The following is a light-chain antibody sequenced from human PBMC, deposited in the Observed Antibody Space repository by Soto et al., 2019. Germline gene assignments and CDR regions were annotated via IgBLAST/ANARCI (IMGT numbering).Light chain of an antibody. Sequence: EIVLTPSPGALSVSPGERATLSCRASQSVSSSFLAWYQQKPGRAPRLLIYAASTRATGVPDRFSGSGSGTDFSLTISRLEPEDLAVYFCQQYGSSPRTFGQGTKVDIK. CDR3: QQYGSSPRT. CDR2: AAS. CDR1: QSVSSSF. V-gene: IGKV3-20*01. J-gene: IGKJ1*01.